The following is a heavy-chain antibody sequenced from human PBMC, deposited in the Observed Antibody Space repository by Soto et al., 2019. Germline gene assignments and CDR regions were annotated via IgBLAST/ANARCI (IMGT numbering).Heavy chain of an antibody. CDR1: GYTFSTYL. J-gene: IGHJ4*02. CDR2: MNPSSGRT. CDR3: GRDLQADY. Sequence: ASVKVSCKASGYTFSTYLMHWVRQAPGQGLEWLGVMNPSSGRTSYAQTFQGKVTMTRDTSASTAYMELSSLRSEDTAVYYCGRDLQADYGGQGTLVTVSS. V-gene: IGHV1-46*01.